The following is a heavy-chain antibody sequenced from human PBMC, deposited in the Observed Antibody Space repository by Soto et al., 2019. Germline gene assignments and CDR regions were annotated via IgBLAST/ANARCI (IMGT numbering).Heavy chain of an antibody. D-gene: IGHD3-16*01. J-gene: IGHJ6*02. CDR2: ISAFNGNT. Sequence: TCKASGYTFSSYGISWVRQAPGQGLEWMGWISAFNGNTNYVQRLQGRVTMTTDTSTSTAYMELRSLRSDDTAIYYCARGGDYYYGLDVWGQGTTVTAP. CDR3: ARGGDYYYGLDV. V-gene: IGHV1-18*01. CDR1: GYTFSSYG.